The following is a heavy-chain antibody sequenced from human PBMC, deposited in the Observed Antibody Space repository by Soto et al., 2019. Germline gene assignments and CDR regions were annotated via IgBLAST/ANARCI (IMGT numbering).Heavy chain of an antibody. J-gene: IGHJ5*02. CDR1: GYTFTNYY. CDR3: ARGPFDRRTHWLGP. V-gene: IGHV1-46*01. Sequence: QVQVVQSGAEVKKPGASVKLSCKTSGYTFTNYYMHWVRQAPGQGLEWMGIVNPNGGSTDYAQKFQGRGIMTRDKATNTVYMELSSLRSEDKAVYYCARGPFDRRTHWLGPWGQGTLVTVSS. CDR2: VNPNGGST. D-gene: IGHD3-22*01.